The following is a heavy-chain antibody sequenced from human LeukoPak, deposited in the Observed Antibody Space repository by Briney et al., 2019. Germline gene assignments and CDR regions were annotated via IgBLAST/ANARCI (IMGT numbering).Heavy chain of an antibody. V-gene: IGHV1-69*04. CDR3: ARDRLSRFGESQAWFDP. D-gene: IGHD3-10*01. CDR1: GGTFSSYA. Sequence: ASVKVSCKASGGTFSSYAISWVRQAPGQGLEWMGRIIPILGIANYAQKFQGRVTITADKSTSTAYMELSSLRSEDTAVYYCARDRLSRFGESQAWFDPWGQGTLVTVSP. J-gene: IGHJ5*02. CDR2: IIPILGIA.